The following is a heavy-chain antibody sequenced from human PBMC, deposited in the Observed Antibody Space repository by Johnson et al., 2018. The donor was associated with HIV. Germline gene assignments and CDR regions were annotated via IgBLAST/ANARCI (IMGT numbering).Heavy chain of an antibody. CDR1: GFTFSSYG. CDR2: ISYDGSNK. D-gene: IGHD4-11*01. CDR3: AKATYMGAFDI. Sequence: QVQLVESGGGVVQPGRSLRLSCAASGFTFSSYGMHWVRQAPGKGLECVAVISYDGSNKYYADSVKGRFTISRDNSKNTLYLQMNSLRAEDTAWYYCAKATYMGAFDIWGQGTMVTVSS. V-gene: IGHV3-30*18. J-gene: IGHJ3*02.